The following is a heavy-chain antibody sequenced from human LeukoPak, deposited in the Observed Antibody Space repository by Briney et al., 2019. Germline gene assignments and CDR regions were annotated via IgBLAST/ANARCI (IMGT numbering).Heavy chain of an antibody. CDR1: GFTFSSYG. D-gene: IGHD3-10*01. Sequence: PGGSLRLSCAASGFTFSSYGMHWVRQAPGKGREWVAVISYDGSNKYYADSVKGRFTISRDNSKNTLYLQMNSLRAEDTAVYYCAKDFLRITMVRGVIITSAFDIWGQGTMVTVSS. CDR2: ISYDGSNK. J-gene: IGHJ3*02. CDR3: AKDFLRITMVRGVIITSAFDI. V-gene: IGHV3-30*18.